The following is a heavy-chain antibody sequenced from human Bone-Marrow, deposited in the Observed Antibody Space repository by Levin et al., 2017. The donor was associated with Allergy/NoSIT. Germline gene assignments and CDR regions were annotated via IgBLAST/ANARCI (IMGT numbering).Heavy chain of an antibody. J-gene: IGHJ4*02. CDR2: INSDGSST. V-gene: IGHV3-74*01. CDR1: GFTFSSYW. D-gene: IGHD2-2*01. Sequence: ASVKVSCAASGFTFSSYWMHWVRQAPGKGLVWVSRINSDGSSTSYADSVKGRFTISRDNAKNTLYLQMNSLRAEDTAVYYCASLGCSSTSCYPGYWGQGILVTVSS. CDR3: ASLGCSSTSCYPGY.